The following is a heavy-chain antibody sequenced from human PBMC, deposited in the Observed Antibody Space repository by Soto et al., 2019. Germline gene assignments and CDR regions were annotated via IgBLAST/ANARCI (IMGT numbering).Heavy chain of an antibody. Sequence: GGSLRLSCAASGFTFSSYSMNWVRQAPGKGLEWVSSISSSSSYIYYADSVKGRFTISRDNAKNSLYLQMNSLRAEDTAVYYCARVGDGYSSARYYFDYWGQGTLVTVSS. CDR2: ISSSSSYI. D-gene: IGHD6-19*01. CDR1: GFTFSSYS. J-gene: IGHJ4*02. CDR3: ARVGDGYSSARYYFDY. V-gene: IGHV3-21*01.